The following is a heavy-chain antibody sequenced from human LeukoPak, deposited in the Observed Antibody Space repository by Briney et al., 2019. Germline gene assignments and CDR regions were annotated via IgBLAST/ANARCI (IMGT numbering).Heavy chain of an antibody. Sequence: PSETLSLTCTVSGGSISSSSYYWGWIRQPPGKGLEWIGSIYYSGSTYYNPSLKSRVTISVDTSKNQFSLKLGSVTAADTAVYYCARETYYDFRFDPWGQGTLVTVSS. J-gene: IGHJ5*02. CDR1: GGSISSSSYY. CDR3: ARETYYDFRFDP. D-gene: IGHD3-3*01. CDR2: IYYSGST. V-gene: IGHV4-39*01.